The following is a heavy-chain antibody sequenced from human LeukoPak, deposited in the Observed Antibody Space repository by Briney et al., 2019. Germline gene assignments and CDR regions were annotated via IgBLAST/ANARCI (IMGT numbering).Heavy chain of an antibody. V-gene: IGHV3-23*01. D-gene: IGHD3-10*01. CDR3: AKEGGSGSDALYFDY. Sequence: GGSLRLSCAASGFTFSSYAMSWVRQPPGKGLEWVSAISGSGGSTYYADSVKGRFTISRDNSKNTLYLQMNSLRAEDTAVYYCAKEGGSGSDALYFDYWGQGTLVTVSS. CDR2: ISGSGGST. CDR1: GFTFSSYA. J-gene: IGHJ4*02.